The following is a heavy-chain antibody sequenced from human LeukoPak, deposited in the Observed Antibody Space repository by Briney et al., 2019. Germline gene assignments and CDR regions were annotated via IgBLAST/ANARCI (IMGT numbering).Heavy chain of an antibody. CDR2: IYYSGST. D-gene: IGHD1-1*01. J-gene: IGHJ5*02. Sequence: SETLSLTCTVSGGSISSYYWSWIRQPPGKGLEWIGYIYYSGSTNYNPSLKSRVTISIDTSKNQFSLILSSVTAADTAVYYCATVAPSGNWFDPWGQGTLVTVSS. CDR3: ATVAPSGNWFDP. CDR1: GGSISSYY. V-gene: IGHV4-59*01.